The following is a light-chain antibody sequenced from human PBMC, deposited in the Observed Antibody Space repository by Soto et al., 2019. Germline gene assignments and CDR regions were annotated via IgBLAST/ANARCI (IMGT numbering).Light chain of an antibody. V-gene: IGLV2-23*01. CDR3: CSYACGSTHYV. J-gene: IGLJ1*01. CDR2: EGS. CDR1: SSDVGSYNL. Sequence: QSVLTQPASVSGSPGQSITISCTGTSSDVGSYNLVSWYQQHPGKAPKLMIYEGSKRPSGVSNRFSGSKSGNTASLTISGLQVEAEADYYCCSYACGSTHYVFGTGTKVTVL.